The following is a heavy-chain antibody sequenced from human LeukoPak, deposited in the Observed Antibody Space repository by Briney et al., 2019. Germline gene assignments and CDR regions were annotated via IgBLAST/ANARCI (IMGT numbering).Heavy chain of an antibody. J-gene: IGHJ3*02. V-gene: IGHV4-39*06. CDR1: GGSISSSSYY. CDR3: ARVGGITMIVVLITDAFDI. Sequence: SETLSLTCTVSGGSISSSSYYWGWIRQPPGKGLEWIGSIYYSGSTYYNPSLKSRVTISVDTSKNQFPLKLRSVTAADTAVYYCARVGGITMIVVLITDAFDIWGQGTMVTVSS. CDR2: IYYSGST. D-gene: IGHD3-22*01.